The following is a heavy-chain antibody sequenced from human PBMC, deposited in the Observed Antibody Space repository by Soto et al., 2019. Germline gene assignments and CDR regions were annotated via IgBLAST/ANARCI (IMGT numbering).Heavy chain of an antibody. CDR1: GGSISSYY. V-gene: IGHV4-59*08. J-gene: IGHJ4*02. D-gene: IGHD3-10*01. CDR2: IYYSGST. CDR3: ARHRGPTGPNY. Sequence: PSETLSLTSTVSGGSISSYYWSWIRQPPGKGLEWIGYIYYSGSTNHNPSLKSRVTISVDTSKNQLSLNLSSVTAADTAVYYCARHRGPTGPNYWGQGTLVTVSS.